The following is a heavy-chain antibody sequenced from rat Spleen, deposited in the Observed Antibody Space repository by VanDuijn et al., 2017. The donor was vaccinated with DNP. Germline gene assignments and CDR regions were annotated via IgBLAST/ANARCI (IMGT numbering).Heavy chain of an antibody. V-gene: IGHV3-3*01. Sequence: EVQLQESGPGLVKPSQSLSLICSVTGYSITSRYRWSWIRKFPGNKLEWMGSINSAGSTNYNPSLKSRISITRDTSKNQFFLQVNSVTTEDTATYYCARWPGYNPPYAMDAWGQGTSVTVSS. CDR3: ARWPGYNPPYAMDA. CDR2: INSAGST. CDR1: GYSITSRYR. D-gene: IGHD1-4*01. J-gene: IGHJ4*01.